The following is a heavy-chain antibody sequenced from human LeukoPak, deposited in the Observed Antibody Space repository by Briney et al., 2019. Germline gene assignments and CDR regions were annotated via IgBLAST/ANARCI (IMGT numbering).Heavy chain of an antibody. CDR1: GGSISSSSYY. CDR3: ARHLRFLEWFGC. D-gene: IGHD3-3*01. CDR2: IYYSGST. J-gene: IGHJ4*02. V-gene: IGHV4-39*01. Sequence: SETLSLTCTVSGGSISSSSYYWGWIRQPPGKGLEWIGSIYYSGSTYYNPSLKSRVTISVDTSKNQFSLKLSSVTAADTAVYYCARHLRFLEWFGCWGQGTLVTVSS.